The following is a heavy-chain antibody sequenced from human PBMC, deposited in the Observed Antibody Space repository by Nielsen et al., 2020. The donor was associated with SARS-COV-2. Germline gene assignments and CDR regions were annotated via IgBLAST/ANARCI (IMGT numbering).Heavy chain of an antibody. CDR2: ISWNSGSI. J-gene: IGHJ4*02. CDR1: GFTFPDYT. Sequence: GGSLRLSCAASGFTFPDYTMHWVRQAPGKGLEWVSGISWNSGSIGYADSVKGRFTISRDNAKNSLYLQMNSLKTEDTAVYYCTALGLWGQGTLVTVSS. D-gene: IGHD3-10*01. CDR3: TALGL. V-gene: IGHV3-9*01.